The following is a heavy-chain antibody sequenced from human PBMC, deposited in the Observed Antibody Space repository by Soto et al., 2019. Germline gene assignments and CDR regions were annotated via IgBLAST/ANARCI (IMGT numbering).Heavy chain of an antibody. J-gene: IGHJ4*02. CDR3: ARDYSQYYYDSSGYYSD. Sequence: GSLRLSCAASGFTFSSYEMNWVRQAPGKGLEWVSYISSSGSTIYYADSVKGRFTISRDNAKNSLYLQTNSLRAEDTAVYYCARDYSQYYYDSSGYYSDWGQGTLVTVSS. CDR1: GFTFSSYE. V-gene: IGHV3-48*03. D-gene: IGHD3-22*01. CDR2: ISSSGSTI.